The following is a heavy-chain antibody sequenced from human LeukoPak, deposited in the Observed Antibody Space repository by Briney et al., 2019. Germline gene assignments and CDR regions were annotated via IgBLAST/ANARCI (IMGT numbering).Heavy chain of an antibody. Sequence: SETLSLTCTVSGDSISSYYWSWIRQPPGKGLEWIGSIYHSGSTNYNPSLKSRVTISVDKSKNQFSLKLSSVTAADTAVYYCARLLLWFGEFPYYFDYWGQGTLVTVSS. V-gene: IGHV4-59*12. CDR1: GDSISSYY. D-gene: IGHD3-10*01. CDR2: IYHSGST. J-gene: IGHJ4*02. CDR3: ARLLLWFGEFPYYFDY.